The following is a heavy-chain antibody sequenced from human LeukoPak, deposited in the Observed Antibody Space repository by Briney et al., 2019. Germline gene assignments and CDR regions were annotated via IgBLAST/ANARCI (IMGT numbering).Heavy chain of an antibody. CDR1: GFTVSRNY. CDR2: IYSGGST. Sequence: GGSLRLSCAASGFTVSRNYMSWVRQAPGKGLEWVSIIYSGGSTYYADSVKGRFTISRDNAKNSLYLQMNSLRAEDTAVYYCARRDYYDNTIDYWGQGTLVTVSS. V-gene: IGHV3-53*01. D-gene: IGHD3-22*01. J-gene: IGHJ4*02. CDR3: ARRDYYDNTIDY.